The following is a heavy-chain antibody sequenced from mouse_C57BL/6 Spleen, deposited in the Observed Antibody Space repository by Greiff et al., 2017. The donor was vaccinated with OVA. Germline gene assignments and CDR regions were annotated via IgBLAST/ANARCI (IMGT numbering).Heavy chain of an antibody. CDR2: IDPSDSYT. Sequence: QVQLQQPGAELVMPGASVKLSCKASGYTFTSYWMHWVKQRPGQGLEWIGEIDPSDSYTNYNQKFKGKSTLTVDKSSSTGYMQLSSLTSEDSAVYYCAVYYGSRPYFDVWGTGTTVTVSS. D-gene: IGHD1-1*01. J-gene: IGHJ1*03. CDR3: AVYYGSRPYFDV. V-gene: IGHV1-69*01. CDR1: GYTFTSYW.